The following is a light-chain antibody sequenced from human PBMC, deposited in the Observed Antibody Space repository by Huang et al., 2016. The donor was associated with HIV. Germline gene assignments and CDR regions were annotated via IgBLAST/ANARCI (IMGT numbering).Light chain of an antibody. CDR1: QSITTW. V-gene: IGKV1-5*03. CDR3: QQLNSYSYT. Sequence: DIQMTQSPSTLSASVGDRVTITCRASQSITTWLAWYQQKPGKAPKLLISKASNLQNGVPSRVRGSGSGTEFTLTISGLQPDDFASYYCQQLNSYSYTFGQGTKVELK. CDR2: KAS. J-gene: IGKJ2*01.